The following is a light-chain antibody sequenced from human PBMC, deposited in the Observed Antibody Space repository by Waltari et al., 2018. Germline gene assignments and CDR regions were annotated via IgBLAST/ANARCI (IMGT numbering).Light chain of an antibody. V-gene: IGLV2-14*03. Sequence: QSALTQPASVSGSPGQSITVSCTGSSSDIGDYNYVSWYQQHPGKVPKLMIYDVNNRPSGVSHRFFGSKYGNTASLTISGLQPEDEADYYCASYTSSGALMFGGGTKVTVL. CDR2: DVN. CDR1: SSDIGDYNY. J-gene: IGLJ3*02. CDR3: ASYTSSGALM.